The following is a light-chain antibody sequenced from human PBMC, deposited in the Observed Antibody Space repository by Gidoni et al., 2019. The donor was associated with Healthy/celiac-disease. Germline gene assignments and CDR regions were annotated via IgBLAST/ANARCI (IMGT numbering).Light chain of an antibody. CDR2: AAS. J-gene: IGKJ3*01. CDR3: QQYYSTSFT. Sequence: DIQMTQSPSSLSASVGDRVTITCRASQSISSYLNWYQQKPGKAPKLLIYAASSLQSGVPSRFSGSGSGTDFTLTISSLQPEDFATYYCQQYYSTSFTFGPGTKVDIQ. CDR1: QSISSY. V-gene: IGKV1-39*01.